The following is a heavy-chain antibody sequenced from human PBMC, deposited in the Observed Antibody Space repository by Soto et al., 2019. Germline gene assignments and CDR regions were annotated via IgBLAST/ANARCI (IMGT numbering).Heavy chain of an antibody. J-gene: IGHJ4*02. CDR1: GFTVSSNY. CDR2: IYSGGST. CDR3: ARDRTLGSSGYYYFDY. Sequence: GGSLRLSCAASGFTVSSNYMSWVRQAPGEGLEWVSVIYSGGSTYYADSVKGRFTISRDNSKNTLYLQMNSLRAEDTAVYYCARDRTLGSSGYYYFDYWGQGTLVTVSS. D-gene: IGHD3-22*01. V-gene: IGHV3-53*01.